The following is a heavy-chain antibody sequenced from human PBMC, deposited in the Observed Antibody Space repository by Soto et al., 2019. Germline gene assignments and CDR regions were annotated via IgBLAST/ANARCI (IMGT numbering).Heavy chain of an antibody. CDR2: IYWNDDK. CDR3: AHRGYGDYPRDNWFDP. J-gene: IGHJ5*02. V-gene: IGHV2-5*01. Sequence: QITLKESGPTLVKPTQALTLTCSFSGFSLSTSGRGVGWIRQPPVKPLEWLAVIYWNDDKRFSPSLKSRLTITKDPSKDQVVLTMTKMDHVDTATYYCAHRGYGDYPRDNWFDPWGQGTLVTVSS. CDR1: GFSLSTSGRG. D-gene: IGHD4-17*01.